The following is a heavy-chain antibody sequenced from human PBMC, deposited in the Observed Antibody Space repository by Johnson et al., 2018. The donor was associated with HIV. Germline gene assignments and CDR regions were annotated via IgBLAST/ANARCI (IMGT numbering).Heavy chain of an antibody. CDR3: ARDGNYYDSSGYHDAFDI. Sequence: EVQLVESGGGLVQPGGSLRLSCAASGFTVSSNYMSWVRQAPGKGLEWVSVIYSGGSTYYADSVKGRFTISRDNSKNTLYLQMNSLRAEDTAVYYCARDGNYYDSSGYHDAFDIWGQGTMVTVSS. J-gene: IGHJ3*02. D-gene: IGHD3-22*01. V-gene: IGHV3-66*01. CDR2: IYSGGST. CDR1: GFTVSSNY.